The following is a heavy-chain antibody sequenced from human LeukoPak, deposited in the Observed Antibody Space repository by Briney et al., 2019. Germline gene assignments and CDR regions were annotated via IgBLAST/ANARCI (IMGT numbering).Heavy chain of an antibody. CDR1: GFTFSGYE. J-gene: IGHJ3*02. V-gene: IGHV3-23*01. Sequence: GGSLRLSCEASGFTFSGYEMNWVRQAPGKGLEWVSAISGSTYYADSVKGRFTISRDNSRNTLYLQMNSLRAEDTALYYCAKENHENAFDIWGQGTMVTVSS. CDR2: ISGST. D-gene: IGHD1-14*01. CDR3: AKENHENAFDI.